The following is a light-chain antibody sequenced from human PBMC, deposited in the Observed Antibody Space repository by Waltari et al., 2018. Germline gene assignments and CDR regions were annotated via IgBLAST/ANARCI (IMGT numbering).Light chain of an antibody. CDR1: QSISSC. Sequence: DIQMTQSPSTLSASVGDRVTLTCRASQSISSCLAWYQQRPGKAPKLLIYDAYSLKSGVPSRFSGSGFGTEFTLTISSLQPDDFATYYCQQYNSSSGTFGQGTEVEIK. CDR2: DAY. J-gene: IGKJ1*01. CDR3: QQYNSSSGT. V-gene: IGKV1-5*01.